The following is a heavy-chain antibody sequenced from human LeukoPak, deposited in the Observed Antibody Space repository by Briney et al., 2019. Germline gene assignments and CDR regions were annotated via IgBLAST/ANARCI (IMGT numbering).Heavy chain of an antibody. Sequence: SETLSLTCTVSGGSISSSDYSWGWIRQPPGKGLEWIGSVYYSGSTYYNPSLKSRVTISVDTSRTHFSLKLSSVTAADTAVYYCARQYGSSPIDYWGQGTLVTVSS. CDR1: GGSISSSDYS. CDR3: ARQYGSSPIDY. J-gene: IGHJ4*02. CDR2: VYYSGST. V-gene: IGHV4-39*01. D-gene: IGHD6-13*01.